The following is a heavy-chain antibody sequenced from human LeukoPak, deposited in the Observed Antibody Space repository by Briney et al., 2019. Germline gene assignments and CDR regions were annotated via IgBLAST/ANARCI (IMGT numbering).Heavy chain of an antibody. CDR3: ARGGRVDSSSSGYYFDY. D-gene: IGHD6-6*01. V-gene: IGHV1-8*03. CDR1: GYTFTSYD. J-gene: IGHJ4*02. CDR2: MNPNSGNT. Sequence: ASVKVSCKASGYTFTSYDINWVRQATGQGLEWMGWMNPNSGNTGYAQKFQGRVTITRNTSISTAYMELSSLRSEDTAVYYCARGGRVDSSSSGYYFDYWGQGTLVTVSS.